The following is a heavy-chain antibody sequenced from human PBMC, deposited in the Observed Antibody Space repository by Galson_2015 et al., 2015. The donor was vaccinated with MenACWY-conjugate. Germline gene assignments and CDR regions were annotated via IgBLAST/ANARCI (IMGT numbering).Heavy chain of an antibody. CDR2: IKSKTDGGTT. V-gene: IGHV3-15*07. CDR3: AKGIWFGELSWFDP. CDR1: GFTFSNAW. Sequence: SLRLSCAASGFTFSNAWMNWVRQAPGKGLEWVGRIKSKTDGGTTDYAAPVKGRFTIFRDNSKNAQYLQMNSLRAEDTAVYYCAKGIWFGELSWFDPWGQGTLVTVSS. D-gene: IGHD3-10*01. J-gene: IGHJ5*02.